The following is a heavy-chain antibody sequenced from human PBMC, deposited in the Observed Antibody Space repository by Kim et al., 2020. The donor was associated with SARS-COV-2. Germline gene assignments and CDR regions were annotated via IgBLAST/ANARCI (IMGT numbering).Heavy chain of an antibody. Sequence: SVKVSCKASGGTFSSYAISWVRQAPGQGLEWMGGIIPIFGTANYAQKFQGRVTITADESTSTAYMELRSLRSEDTAVYYCARSLTMIVVVITDYYYYGMDVWGQGTTVTVSS. J-gene: IGHJ6*02. D-gene: IGHD3-22*01. CDR2: IIPIFGTA. CDR3: ARSLTMIVVVITDYYYYGMDV. V-gene: IGHV1-69*13. CDR1: GGTFSSYA.